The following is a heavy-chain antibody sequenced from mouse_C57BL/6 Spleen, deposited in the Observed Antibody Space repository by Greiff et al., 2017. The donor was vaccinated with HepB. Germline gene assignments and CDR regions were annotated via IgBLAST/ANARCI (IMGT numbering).Heavy chain of an antibody. Sequence: EVKVEESGPGLVKPSQSLSLTCSVTGYSITSGYYWNWIRQFPGNKLEWMGYISYDGSNNYNPSLKNRISITRDTSKNQFFLKLNSVTTEDTATYYCASTLYYAMDYWGQGTSVTVSS. CDR1: GYSITSGYY. J-gene: IGHJ4*01. CDR2: ISYDGSN. V-gene: IGHV3-6*01. CDR3: ASTLYYAMDY.